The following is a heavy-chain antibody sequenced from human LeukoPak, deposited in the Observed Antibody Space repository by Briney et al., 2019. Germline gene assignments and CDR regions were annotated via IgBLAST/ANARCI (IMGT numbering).Heavy chain of an antibody. CDR1: GFTFINYG. CDR3: AKGQELHYYYYYMDV. J-gene: IGHJ6*03. D-gene: IGHD5-24*01. CDR2: IWYDGSNK. Sequence: GGSLRLSCAASGFTFINYGMHWVRQAPGKGLEWVAVIWYDGSNKYYADSVKGRFTISRDNSKNTLYLQMNSLRADDTAEYYCAKGQELHYYYYYMDVWGKGTTVTVSS. V-gene: IGHV3-33*06.